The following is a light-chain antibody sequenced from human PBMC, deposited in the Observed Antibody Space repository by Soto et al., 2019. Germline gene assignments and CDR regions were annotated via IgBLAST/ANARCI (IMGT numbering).Light chain of an antibody. CDR2: DAS. CDR3: LQRAYWFT. Sequence: VVLTQSPATLSLSPGERATLSCRASQSLDNYLAWYQQKPGQAPRLLIYDASNRATGIPARFSGSGSGTDFTLTISSLAPADFAVYECLQRAYWFTFGQGTRLEIK. CDR1: QSLDNY. V-gene: IGKV3-11*01. J-gene: IGKJ5*01.